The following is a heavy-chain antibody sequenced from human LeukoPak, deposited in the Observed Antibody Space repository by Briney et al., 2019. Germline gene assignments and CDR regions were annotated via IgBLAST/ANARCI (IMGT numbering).Heavy chain of an antibody. CDR1: GFTFSSYE. Sequence: GGSLRLSCAASGFTFSSYEMNWVRQAPGKGLEWVSSISSSSSYIYYADSVKGRFTISRDNAKNSLYLQMNSLRAEDTAVYYCARMSIAAAGTFDYWGQGTLVTVSS. CDR2: ISSSSSYI. D-gene: IGHD6-13*01. J-gene: IGHJ4*02. V-gene: IGHV3-21*01. CDR3: ARMSIAAAGTFDY.